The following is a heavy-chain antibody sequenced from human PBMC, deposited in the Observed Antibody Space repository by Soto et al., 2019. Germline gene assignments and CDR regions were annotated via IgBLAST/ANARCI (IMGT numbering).Heavy chain of an antibody. J-gene: IGHJ5*01. CDR2: IYSGDRT. D-gene: IGHD2-8*01. CDR3: ATEFYYRFDS. Sequence: GGSLRLSCAVSGFTVITFYMNWIRQAPGKGLEWVSVIYSGDRTLYADSVRGRFTISRDSSKNTLYLQMNSLTAEDTAVYFCATEFYYRFDSWGQGT. CDR1: GFTVITFY. V-gene: IGHV3-66*01.